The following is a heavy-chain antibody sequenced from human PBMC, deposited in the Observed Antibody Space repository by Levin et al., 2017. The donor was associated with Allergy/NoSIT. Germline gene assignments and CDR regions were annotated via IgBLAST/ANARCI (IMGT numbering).Heavy chain of an antibody. CDR2: INSDWSST. CDR3: AREGRWGEHFDL. J-gene: IGHJ2*01. Sequence: GESLKISCAASDFTFSSFWMHWVRQAPGKGLVWVSRINSDWSSTIYADSVKGRFTISRDNAKNTLYLQTNSLRAEDTAVYYCAREGRWGEHFDLWGRGTLVTVSS. D-gene: IGHD3-16*01. CDR1: DFTFSSFW. V-gene: IGHV3-74*01.